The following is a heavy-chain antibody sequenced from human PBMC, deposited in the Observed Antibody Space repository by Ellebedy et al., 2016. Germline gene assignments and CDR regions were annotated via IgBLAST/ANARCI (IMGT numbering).Heavy chain of an antibody. V-gene: IGHV4-59*01. CDR2: IYYSGST. J-gene: IGHJ3*02. CDR3: ARDVGAFDI. CDR1: GGSISSYY. Sequence: SETLSLTCTVSGGSISSYYWSRIRQPPGKGLEWIGYIYYSGSTNYNPSLKSPVTISVDTSKNEVSLKLTSVTPADTAMYYCARDVGAFDIWGQGTMVSVSS.